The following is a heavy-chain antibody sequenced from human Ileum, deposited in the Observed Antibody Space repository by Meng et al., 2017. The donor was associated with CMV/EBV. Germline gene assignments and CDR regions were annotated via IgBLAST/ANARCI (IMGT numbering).Heavy chain of an antibody. D-gene: IGHD6-6*01. Sequence: YTFTGYYMHWVRQAPGQGLEWMGWINPNSGGTNYAQKFQGRVTMTRDTSISTAYMELSRLRSDDTAVYYCARVVPRWSIAAFWSDPWGQGTLVTVSS. CDR1: YTFTGYY. CDR3: ARVVPRWSIAAFWSDP. J-gene: IGHJ5*02. CDR2: INPNSGGT. V-gene: IGHV1-2*02.